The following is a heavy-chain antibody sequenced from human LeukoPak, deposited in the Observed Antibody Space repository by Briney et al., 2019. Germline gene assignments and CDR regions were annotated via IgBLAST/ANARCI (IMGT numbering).Heavy chain of an antibody. CDR2: IYYSGST. V-gene: IGHV4-59*08. D-gene: IGHD3-10*01. CDR3: ARGPVVRGVPYFDY. J-gene: IGHJ4*02. Sequence: PSETLSLTCTVSGGSISSYYWSWIRQPPGKGLEWIGYIYYSGSTNYNPSLKSRVTISVDTSKNQFSLKLSSVTAADTAVYYCARGPVVRGVPYFDYWGQGTLVTVSS. CDR1: GGSISSYY.